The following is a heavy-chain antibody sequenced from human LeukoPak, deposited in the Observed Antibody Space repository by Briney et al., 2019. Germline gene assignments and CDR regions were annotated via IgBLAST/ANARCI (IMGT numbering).Heavy chain of an antibody. CDR3: ARDSSGYYYVWHYYYMDV. J-gene: IGHJ6*03. D-gene: IGHD3-22*01. CDR1: GYTFTSYG. V-gene: IGHV1-18*01. Sequence: ASVKVSCKASGYTFTSYGISWVRQAPGQGLEWMGWISAYNGNTNYAQKLQGRVTMTTDTSTSTAYMELRSLRSDDTAVYYCARDSSGYYYVWHYYYMDVWGQGTLVTVSS. CDR2: ISAYNGNT.